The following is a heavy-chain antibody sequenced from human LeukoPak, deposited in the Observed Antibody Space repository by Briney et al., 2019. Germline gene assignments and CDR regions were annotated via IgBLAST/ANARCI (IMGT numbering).Heavy chain of an antibody. CDR2: ISDSGGGT. D-gene: IGHD5-18*01. V-gene: IGHV3-23*01. J-gene: IGHJ6*02. CDR1: GFTFSSYA. Sequence: GGSLRLSCAASGFTFSSYAMGWLRQAPGKGLEWVSGISDSGGGTFYADSVKGRFTISRDNSKNTVYLQMNTLRAEDTAVYYCARDRKYSYGYELGYYYYGMDVWGQGTTVTVSS. CDR3: ARDRKYSYGYELGYYYYGMDV.